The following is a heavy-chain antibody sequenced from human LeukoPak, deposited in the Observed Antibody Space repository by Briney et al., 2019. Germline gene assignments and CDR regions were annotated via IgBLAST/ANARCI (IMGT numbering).Heavy chain of an antibody. Sequence: ASVKVSCKASGGTFSSYAISWVRQAPGQGLEWMGRIIPILGIANYAQKFQGRVTITADKSTSTAYMELSSLRSGDTAVYYCATTQEMATIVLDYWGQGTLVTVSS. CDR2: IIPILGIA. D-gene: IGHD5-24*01. CDR3: ATTQEMATIVLDY. V-gene: IGHV1-69*04. CDR1: GGTFSSYA. J-gene: IGHJ4*02.